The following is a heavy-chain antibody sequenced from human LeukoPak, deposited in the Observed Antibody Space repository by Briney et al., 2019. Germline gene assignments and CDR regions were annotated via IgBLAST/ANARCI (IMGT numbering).Heavy chain of an antibody. CDR2: LYHSGST. CDR1: GYSISSGYY. CDR3: ARECSSTTCNTRSFDP. D-gene: IGHD2-2*02. J-gene: IGHJ5*02. Sequence: PSETLSLTCIVSGYSISSGYYWGWIRQPPGKGLEWIGNLYHSGSTYYNPSLRSRATISGDTSKNQFSLSLSSVTAADTAVYYCARECSSTTCNTRSFDPWGQGTLVTVSS. V-gene: IGHV4-38-2*02.